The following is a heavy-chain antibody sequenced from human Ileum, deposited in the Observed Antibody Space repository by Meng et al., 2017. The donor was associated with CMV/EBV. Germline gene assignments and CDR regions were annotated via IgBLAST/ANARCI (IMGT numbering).Heavy chain of an antibody. Sequence: AASGFTFRRYAMPWVRQAPGKGLEWVSGISDSGRSTYYADSVKGRFTISRDNSKNTLYLQMNSLRVEDTAVYYCANRYDYVWGSYVHWGQGTLVTVSS. CDR2: ISDSGRST. V-gene: IGHV3-23*01. CDR1: GFTFRRYA. CDR3: ANRYDYVWGSYVH. D-gene: IGHD3-16*01. J-gene: IGHJ4*02.